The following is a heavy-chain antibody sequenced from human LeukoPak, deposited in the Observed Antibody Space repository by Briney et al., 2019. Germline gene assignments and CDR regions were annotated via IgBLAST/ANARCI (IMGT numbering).Heavy chain of an antibody. Sequence: SETLSLTCAVSGDSISNYYRTWMRQSPWKGLDWIGYIYYSGSTNYNPSLKSRVTISVDTDKNQFSLKLSSVTAADTAVYYCASSDAAANPTYYYYGMNVWGQGTTVTVSS. CDR2: IYYSGST. D-gene: IGHD6-13*01. J-gene: IGHJ6*02. V-gene: IGHV4-59*08. CDR1: GDSISNYY. CDR3: ASSDAAANPTYYYYGMNV.